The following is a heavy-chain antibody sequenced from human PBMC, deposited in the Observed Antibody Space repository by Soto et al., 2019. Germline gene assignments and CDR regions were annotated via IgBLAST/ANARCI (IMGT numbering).Heavy chain of an antibody. J-gene: IGHJ5*02. CDR1: GYTFTSYD. CDR2: MNPNSGNT. CDR3: ARGIKYGAYSRWFDP. D-gene: IGHD4-17*01. V-gene: IGHV1-8*01. Sequence: QVQLVQSGAEVKKPGASVKVSCKASGYTFTSYDISWVRQATGQGLEYLGWMNPNSGNTAYVQKFQGRVTMTWDTSITTAYMELSSLRSEATAVHFCARGIKYGAYSRWFDPWGQGTLVTVSS.